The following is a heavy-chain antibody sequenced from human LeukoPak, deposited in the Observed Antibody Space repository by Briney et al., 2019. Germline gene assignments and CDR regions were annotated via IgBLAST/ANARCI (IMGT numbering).Heavy chain of an antibody. CDR1: GFTFGSYA. CDR2: INGSGGST. J-gene: IGHJ4*02. D-gene: IGHD2-2*01. Sequence: RPGGSLRLSCAASGFTFGSYAMSWVRQAAGKGLEWVSDINGSGGSTYYTDSLKGRFTISRDNSKNTLYLQMNSLRAEDTAVYYCAKGVVVAPDVTPFDYWGQGTLVTVSS. CDR3: AKGVVVAPDVTPFDY. V-gene: IGHV3-23*01.